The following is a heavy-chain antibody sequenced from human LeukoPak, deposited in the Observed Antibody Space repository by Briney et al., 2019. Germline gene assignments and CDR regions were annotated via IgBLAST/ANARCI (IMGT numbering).Heavy chain of an antibody. J-gene: IGHJ6*02. Sequence: SETLSLTCAVYGGSFSGYYWSWIRQPPGKGLEWIGEINHSGSTNYNPSLKSRVTISVDTSKNQFSLKLSSVTAADTAVYYCARVVNYYDSSGYYNGYGMDVWGQGTTVTVSS. CDR3: ARVVNYYDSSGYYNGYGMDV. V-gene: IGHV4-34*01. CDR1: GGSFSGYY. CDR2: INHSGST. D-gene: IGHD3-22*01.